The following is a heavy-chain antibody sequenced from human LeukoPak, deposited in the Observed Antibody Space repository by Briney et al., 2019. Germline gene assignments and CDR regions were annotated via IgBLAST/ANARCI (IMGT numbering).Heavy chain of an antibody. J-gene: IGHJ4*02. V-gene: IGHV3-30*04. Sequence: PGGPLRLSCAASGFTFSSYAMHWVRQAPGKGLEWVAVISYDGSNKYYADSVKGRFTISRDNSKNTLYLQMNSLRAEDTAVYYCARNEAAAGTHYFDYWGQGTLVPVSS. CDR2: ISYDGSNK. CDR3: ARNEAAAGTHYFDY. CDR1: GFTFSSYA. D-gene: IGHD6-13*01.